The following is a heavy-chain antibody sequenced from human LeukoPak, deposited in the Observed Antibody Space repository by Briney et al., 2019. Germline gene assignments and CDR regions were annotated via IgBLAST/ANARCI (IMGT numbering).Heavy chain of an antibody. CDR3: ARLDYYGSGSYPFDY. D-gene: IGHD3-10*01. Sequence: SETLSLTCAVYGGSFSGYYWSWIRQPPGKGLEWIGEINHSGSTNYNPSLKSRVTISVDTSKNQFSLKLSSVTAADTAVYYCARLDYYGSGSYPFDYWGQGTLVTVSS. CDR1: GGSFSGYY. CDR2: INHSGST. J-gene: IGHJ4*02. V-gene: IGHV4-34*01.